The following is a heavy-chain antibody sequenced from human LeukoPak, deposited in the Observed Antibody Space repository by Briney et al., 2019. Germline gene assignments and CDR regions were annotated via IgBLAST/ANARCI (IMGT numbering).Heavy chain of an antibody. CDR2: ISAYNGNT. CDR1: GYTFTSYG. J-gene: IGHJ5*02. CDR3: ASVFDYGDPGSENNWFDP. D-gene: IGHD4-17*01. Sequence: ASVKVSCKASGYTFTSYGISWVRQAPGQGLEWMGWISAYNGNTNYAQKLQGRVTMTTDTSTSTAYMELRSLRSDDTAVYYCASVFDYGDPGSENNWFDPWGQGTLVTVSS. V-gene: IGHV1-18*01.